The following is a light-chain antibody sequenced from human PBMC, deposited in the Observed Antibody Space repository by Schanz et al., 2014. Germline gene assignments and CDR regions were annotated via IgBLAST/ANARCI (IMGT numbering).Light chain of an antibody. Sequence: EIVLTQSPGTLSLSPGERATLSCRASQSVSTYLAWYQQKPGLAPRLVIYDVSRRATGIPDRFSGSGSGTDFALTISRLEPEDFAVYYCQHYSGSPSLAFGGGTKVEIK. CDR1: QSVSTY. CDR2: DVS. V-gene: IGKV3D-20*01. CDR3: QHYSGSPSLA. J-gene: IGKJ4*01.